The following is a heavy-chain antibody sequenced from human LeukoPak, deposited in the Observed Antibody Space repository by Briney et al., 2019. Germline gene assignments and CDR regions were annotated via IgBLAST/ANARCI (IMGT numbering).Heavy chain of an antibody. J-gene: IGHJ5*02. D-gene: IGHD4-17*01. Sequence: GGSLRLSCAASGFTFSSYEMNWVRQAPGKGLEWVSYISSSGSTIYYADSVKGRFTISRDNAKNSLYLQMNSLRAEDTAVYYCARGDCGDPNWFDPWGQGTLVTVSS. V-gene: IGHV3-48*03. CDR1: GFTFSSYE. CDR3: ARGDCGDPNWFDP. CDR2: ISSSGSTI.